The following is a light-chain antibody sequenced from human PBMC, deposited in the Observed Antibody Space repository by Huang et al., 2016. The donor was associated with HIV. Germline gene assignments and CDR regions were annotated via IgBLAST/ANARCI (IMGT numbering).Light chain of an antibody. Sequence: IVMTQSPESLAVSLGGGASINCKSSQILLYRSNNKNYLAWYQKKQGHPPTLLIYWASARDVGVPGRFSGGGSGTNFTLTINSLQADDVAVYYCQQHYGRQSTFGQGT. CDR3: QQHYGRQST. CDR1: QILLYRSNNKNY. V-gene: IGKV4-1*01. CDR2: WAS. J-gene: IGKJ1*01.